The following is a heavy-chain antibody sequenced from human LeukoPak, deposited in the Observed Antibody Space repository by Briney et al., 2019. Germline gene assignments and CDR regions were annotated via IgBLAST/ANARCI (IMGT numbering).Heavy chain of an antibody. CDR1: GYTFTGNY. D-gene: IGHD3-3*01. CDR3: TRGVGVTIFGAGGQAFDI. CDR2: INPSGGTT. Sequence: ASVKVSCKASGYTFTGNYMYWVRQAPGQGLEWMGIINPSGGTTRYAQKFQGRVTMTRDTSTSTLYMELSSLRSEDTAVYYCTRGVGVTIFGAGGQAFDIWGQGTMVTVSS. J-gene: IGHJ3*02. V-gene: IGHV1-46*03.